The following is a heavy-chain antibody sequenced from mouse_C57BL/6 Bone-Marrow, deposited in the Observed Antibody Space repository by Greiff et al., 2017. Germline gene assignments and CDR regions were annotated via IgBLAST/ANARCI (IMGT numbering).Heavy chain of an antibody. CDR3: ARESNYYAFDY. CDR1: GYAFSSSW. J-gene: IGHJ2*01. V-gene: IGHV1-82*01. D-gene: IGHD1-1*01. CDR2: IYPGDGDT. Sequence: VQLQQSGPELVKPGASVKISCKASGYAFSSSWMNWVKQRPGKGLEWIGRIYPGDGDTNYNGKFKGKATLTADKSSSTAYMQLSSLTSEDSAVYFCARESNYYAFDYWGQGTTLTVSS.